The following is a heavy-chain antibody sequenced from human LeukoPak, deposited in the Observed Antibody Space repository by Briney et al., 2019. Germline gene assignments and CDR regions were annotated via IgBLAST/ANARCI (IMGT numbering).Heavy chain of an antibody. CDR1: GFTFSSYA. D-gene: IGHD2-15*01. Sequence: GGSQRLSCAASGFTFSSYAMSWVRLAPGKGLEWVSGVSGDGGYTYYADSVKGRFTISRDNSKSTLCLQMNSLRADDTAVYYCAKGGTMTKKGYSDYWGQGTLVTVSS. CDR2: VSGDGGYT. CDR3: AKGGTMTKKGYSDY. J-gene: IGHJ4*02. V-gene: IGHV3-23*01.